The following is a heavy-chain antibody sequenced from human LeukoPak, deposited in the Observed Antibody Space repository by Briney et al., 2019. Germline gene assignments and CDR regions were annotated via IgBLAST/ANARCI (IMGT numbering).Heavy chain of an antibody. V-gene: IGHV1-69*13. CDR3: ASLVVPAAIFEFDY. CDR2: NIPIFGSA. CDR1: RGTFSSYV. J-gene: IGHJ4*02. D-gene: IGHD2-2*01. Sequence: ASVKVSCKASRGTFSSYVISWVRQAPGQGLEWMGGNIPIFGSANYEQKFHGNVTITADESTSTAYMELSSMRSEDTAVYYCASLVVPAAIFEFDYWGQGTLVTVSS.